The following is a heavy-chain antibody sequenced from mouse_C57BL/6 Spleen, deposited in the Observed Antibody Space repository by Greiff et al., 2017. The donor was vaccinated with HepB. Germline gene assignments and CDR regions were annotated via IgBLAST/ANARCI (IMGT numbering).Heavy chain of an antibody. CDR1: GYTFTSYW. CDR3: ARRDYGSSYVRYFDV. D-gene: IGHD1-1*01. V-gene: IGHV1-61*01. CDR2: IYPSDSET. J-gene: IGHJ1*03. Sequence: VKLQQPGAELVRPGSSVKLSCKASGYTFTSYWMDWVKQRPGQGLEWIGNIYPSDSETHYNQKFKDKATLTVDKSSSTAYMQLSSLTSEDSAVYYCARRDYGSSYVRYFDVWGTGTTVTVSS.